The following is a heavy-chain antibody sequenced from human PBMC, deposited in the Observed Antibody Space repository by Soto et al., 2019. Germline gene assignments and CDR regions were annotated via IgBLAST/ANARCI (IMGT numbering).Heavy chain of an antibody. CDR3: ARVGLPRGSYYYFDY. J-gene: IGHJ4*02. V-gene: IGHV1-3*01. CDR2: INAGNGNT. CDR1: GYTFTSYA. Sequence: ASVKVSCKASGYTFTSYAMHWVRQAPGQRLEWMGWINAGNGNTKYSQKFQGRVTITRDTSASTAHMELSSLRSEDTAVYYCARVGLPRGSYYYFDYWGQGTLVTVSS. D-gene: IGHD1-26*01.